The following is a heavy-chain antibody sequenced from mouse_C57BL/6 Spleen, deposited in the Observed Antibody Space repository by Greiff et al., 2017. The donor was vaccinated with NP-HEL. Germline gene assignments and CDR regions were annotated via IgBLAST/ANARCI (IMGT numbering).Heavy chain of an antibody. V-gene: IGHV5-17*01. CDR3: ARRYYVRWYFDV. CDR1: GFTFSDYG. D-gene: IGHD1-1*01. Sequence: EVKLVESGGGLVKPGGSLKLSCAASGFTFSDYGMHWVRQAPEKGLEWVAYISSGSSTIYYADTVKGRFTISRDNAKNTLFLQMTSLRSEDTAMYYCARRYYVRWYFDVWGTGTTVTVSS. CDR2: ISSGSSTI. J-gene: IGHJ1*03.